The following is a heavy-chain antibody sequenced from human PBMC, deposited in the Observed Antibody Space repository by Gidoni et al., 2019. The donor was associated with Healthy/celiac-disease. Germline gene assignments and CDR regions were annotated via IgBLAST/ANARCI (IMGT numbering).Heavy chain of an antibody. CDR3: ARRGPMATTAKAFDI. V-gene: IGHV3-48*04. D-gene: IGHD5-12*01. Sequence: EVQLVESGGGLVQPGGSLRLSCAASGFTFSSYSMNWVRQAPGKGLEWVSYISSSSSTIYYADSVKGRFTISRDNAKNSLYLQMNSLRAEDTAVYYCARRGPMATTAKAFDIWGQGTMVTVSS. CDR1: GFTFSSYS. J-gene: IGHJ3*02. CDR2: ISSSSSTI.